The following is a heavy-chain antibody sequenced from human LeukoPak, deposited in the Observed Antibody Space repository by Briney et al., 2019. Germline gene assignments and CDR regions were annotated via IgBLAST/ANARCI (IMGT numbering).Heavy chain of an antibody. CDR1: GGSISNENW. CDR2: IHYRGGT. J-gene: IGHJ3*02. Sequence: PSGTLSLTCAVSGGSISNENWWSWVRQPPGKGLEWIGEIHYRGGTNYNSSLRSRVTISVDTSKNQFSLKMTSVTAADTAVYYCATPNDAFNIWGQGTMVTVSS. V-gene: IGHV4-4*02. CDR3: ATPNDAFNI.